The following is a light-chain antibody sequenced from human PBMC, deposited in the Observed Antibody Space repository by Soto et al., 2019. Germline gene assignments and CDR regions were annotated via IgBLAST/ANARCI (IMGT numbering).Light chain of an antibody. V-gene: IGKV1-12*01. Sequence: DIQMTESRSSLSASVGDRVTITCRASQPVGTWGAWFQQKAGKPPTQLIYGASALQSGVPVRFSGSASGTDFTLTIRNMQREDFATYYCLQTYNLPRTFGQGTKVDIK. CDR1: QPVGTW. J-gene: IGKJ1*01. CDR2: GAS. CDR3: LQTYNLPRT.